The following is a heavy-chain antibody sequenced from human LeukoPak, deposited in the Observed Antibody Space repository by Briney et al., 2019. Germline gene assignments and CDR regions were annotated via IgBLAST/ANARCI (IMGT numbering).Heavy chain of an antibody. CDR1: GFTVNSYA. Sequence: GGSLRLFCDASGFTVNSYAMNWIRQAPGKGLEWVSVISARGDNTYNADSVEGRFTISRDDSKNTVYLQMNSMRAEDTAVYYCARPNQQGAYYYYYGMDVWGQGTTVTVSS. J-gene: IGHJ6*02. CDR3: ARPNQQGAYYYYYGMDV. D-gene: IGHD6-13*01. CDR2: ISARGDNT. V-gene: IGHV3-23*01.